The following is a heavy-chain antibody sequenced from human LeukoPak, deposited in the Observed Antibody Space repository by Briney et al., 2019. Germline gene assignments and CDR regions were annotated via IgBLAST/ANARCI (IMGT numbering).Heavy chain of an antibody. V-gene: IGHV3-53*01. Sequence: GGTLRLSCAASGFTVSTNYMSWVRQAPGKGLEWVSVIYSGGSTYYADSVKGRFTISRDNSNNTLYLQMNSLRAEDTAVYYCAKVLEVTTGLDYWGQGTLVTVSS. CDR2: IYSGGST. CDR3: AKVLEVTTGLDY. CDR1: GFTVSTNY. J-gene: IGHJ4*02. D-gene: IGHD4-17*01.